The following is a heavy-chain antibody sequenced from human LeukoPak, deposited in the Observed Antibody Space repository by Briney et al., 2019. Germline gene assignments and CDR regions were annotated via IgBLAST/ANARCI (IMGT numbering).Heavy chain of an antibody. CDR3: ARDVGYCSGGSCYSP. V-gene: IGHV1-69*13. Sequence: ASVQVSCQASGGTFSSYAISWVRQAPGQGLEWMGGTIPIFGTANYAQKFQGRVTITADESTNTAYMELSSLRSEDTAVYYCARDVGYCSGGSCYSPWGQGTLVTVSS. J-gene: IGHJ5*02. CDR2: TIPIFGTA. CDR1: GGTFSSYA. D-gene: IGHD2-15*01.